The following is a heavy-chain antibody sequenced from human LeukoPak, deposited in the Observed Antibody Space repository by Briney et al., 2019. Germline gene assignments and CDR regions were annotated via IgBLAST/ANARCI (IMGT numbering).Heavy chain of an antibody. CDR2: MNPSSGNT. CDR3: TRMRGYSYGYWYLDL. J-gene: IGHJ2*01. Sequence: ASVKVSCKAAGYTFSSYDINWVRQAPGQGLEYMGWMNPSSGNTGYTQKFQGRITMTRDTSIGTAYMELSSLKSEDTALYYCTRMRGYSYGYWYLDLWGRGTVVSVSS. V-gene: IGHV1-8*01. D-gene: IGHD5-18*01. CDR1: GYTFSSYD.